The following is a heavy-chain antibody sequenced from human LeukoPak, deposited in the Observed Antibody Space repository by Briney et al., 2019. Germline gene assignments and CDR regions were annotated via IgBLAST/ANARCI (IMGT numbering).Heavy chain of an antibody. V-gene: IGHV3-23*01. J-gene: IGHJ4*02. CDR1: GFSFGDSD. CDR3: AKDPNWEGGY. CDR2: INYLGLRT. Sequence: GGSLRLSCAASGFSFGDSDMNWFRQAPGEGPQWVANINYLGLRTYYADSVKGRFTIARDNSKNMLFLQMDGLRVEDTALYYCAKDPNWEGGYWGQGTLVTVSS. D-gene: IGHD1-26*01.